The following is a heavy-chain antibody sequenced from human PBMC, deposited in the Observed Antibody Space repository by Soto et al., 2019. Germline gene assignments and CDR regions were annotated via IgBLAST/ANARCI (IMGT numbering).Heavy chain of an antibody. D-gene: IGHD3-22*01. J-gene: IGHJ4*02. CDR3: ALRSMAVVPEY. CDR1: GYSISSYY. CDR2: LYYGRSA. V-gene: IGHV4-59*01. Sequence: QVQLQESGPGLVKPSETLSLTCAVSGYSISSYYCMWIRQPPGKVLESIGYLYYGRSANYNPSLKSRVTLSVDTSTNQCSLTLSSMTAADTAVYYCALRSMAVVPEYWGQGTLVTVSS.